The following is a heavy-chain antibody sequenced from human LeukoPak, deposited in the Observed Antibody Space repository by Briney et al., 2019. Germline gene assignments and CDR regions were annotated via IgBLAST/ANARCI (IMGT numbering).Heavy chain of an antibody. CDR2: IYPGDSDT. CDR3: ARYLDSSGYYDAFDI. D-gene: IGHD3-22*01. CDR1: GYSFTSYW. J-gene: IGHJ3*02. Sequence: GESLKISCKGSGYSFTSYWIGWVRPMPGKGLEWMGIIYPGDSDTRYSPSFQGQVTISADKSISTAYLQWSSLKASDTAMYYCARYLDSSGYYDAFDIWGQGTMVTVSS. V-gene: IGHV5-51*01.